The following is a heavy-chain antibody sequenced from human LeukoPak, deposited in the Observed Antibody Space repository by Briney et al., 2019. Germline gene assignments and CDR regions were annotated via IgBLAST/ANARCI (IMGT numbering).Heavy chain of an antibody. CDR3: TRPSYYDSRGYSTNGFDI. D-gene: IGHD3-22*01. CDR2: NRDKSKSYTT. V-gene: IGHV3-72*01. CDR1: GFTVSDHY. J-gene: IGHJ3*02. Sequence: GGSLRLSCVASGFTVSDHYIDWVRQAPGKGLEWVGRNRDKSKSYTTDYAASVRGRFTISRDDSKNSLYLQMYSLKTEDTAVYFCTRPSYYDSRGYSTNGFDIWGQGTMVTASS.